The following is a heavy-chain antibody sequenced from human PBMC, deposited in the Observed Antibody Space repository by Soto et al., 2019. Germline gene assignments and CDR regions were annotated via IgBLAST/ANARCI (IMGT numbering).Heavy chain of an antibody. V-gene: IGHV3-74*01. CDR1: GFTFSSYW. CDR2: INSDGSST. CDR3: ARVSGTIFGVVHPTFDY. D-gene: IGHD3-3*01. Sequence: LRLSCAASGFTFSSYWMHWVRQAPGKGLVWVSRINSDGSSTSYADSVKGRFTISRDNAKNTLYLQMNSLRAEDTAVYYCARVSGTIFGVVHPTFDYWGQGTLVTVSS. J-gene: IGHJ4*02.